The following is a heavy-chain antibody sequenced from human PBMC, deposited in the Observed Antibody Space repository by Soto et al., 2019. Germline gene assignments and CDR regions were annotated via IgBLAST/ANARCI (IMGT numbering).Heavy chain of an antibody. D-gene: IGHD7-27*01. CDR3: ARDPRPGNGYYYYYMDV. Sequence: QVQLQQWGAGLLKPSETLSLTCAVYGGSFSGYYWSWIRQPPGKGLEWIGEINHSGSTNYNPSLKSRVTISVDTSKNQFSLKLSSVTAADTAVYYCARDPRPGNGYYYYYMDVWGKGTTVTVSS. V-gene: IGHV4-34*01. CDR1: GGSFSGYY. J-gene: IGHJ6*03. CDR2: INHSGST.